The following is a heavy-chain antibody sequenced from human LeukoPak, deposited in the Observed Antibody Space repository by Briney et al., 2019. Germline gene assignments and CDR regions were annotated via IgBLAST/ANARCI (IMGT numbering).Heavy chain of an antibody. CDR1: GFTFDDYA. Sequence: QAGGSLRLSCAASGFTFDDYAMHWVRHAPGKGLEWVSGISWNSGRIGHADSVKGRFTISRDNAKNSLYLQMNSLRAEDMALYYCARYYGDYDAFDIWGQGTMVTVSS. J-gene: IGHJ3*02. CDR3: ARYYGDYDAFDI. CDR2: ISWNSGRI. V-gene: IGHV3-9*03. D-gene: IGHD4-17*01.